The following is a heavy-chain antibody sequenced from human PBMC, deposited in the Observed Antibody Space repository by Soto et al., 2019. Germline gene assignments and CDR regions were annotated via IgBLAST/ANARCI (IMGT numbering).Heavy chain of an antibody. CDR1: GGSSSSSSYY. J-gene: IGHJ6*03. Sequence: PLQTLSVTWTVSGGSSSSSSYYWGWIRQPPGKGLEWIGSIYYSGSTYYNPSLKSRVTISVDTSKNQFSLKLSSVTAADTAVYYCARHYRLRTYYYYMDVWGKGTTVTVSS. D-gene: IGHD2-21*02. V-gene: IGHV4-39*01. CDR3: ARHYRLRTYYYYMDV. CDR2: IYYSGST.